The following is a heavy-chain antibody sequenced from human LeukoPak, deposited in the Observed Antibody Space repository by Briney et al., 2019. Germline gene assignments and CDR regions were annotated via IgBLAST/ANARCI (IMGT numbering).Heavy chain of an antibody. D-gene: IGHD3-16*01. Sequence: ASVKVSCKASGYTFTTYTMHWVRQAPGQRLEWMGWINAGNGNTRRSQKLQGRVTITRDTSASTAYMELSSLRSEDTAVYYCARGGSLGDYWGQGTLVTVSS. J-gene: IGHJ4*02. CDR2: INAGNGNT. CDR3: ARGGSLGDY. V-gene: IGHV1-3*01. CDR1: GYTFTTYT.